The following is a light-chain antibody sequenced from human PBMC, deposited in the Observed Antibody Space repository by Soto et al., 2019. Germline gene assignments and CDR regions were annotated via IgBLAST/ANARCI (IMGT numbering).Light chain of an antibody. CDR2: AAS. CDR1: QGIRSD. J-gene: IGKJ1*01. Sequence: DIQMTQSPSSLSASVGDRVTITCRASQGIRSDLGWYQQKPGKAPKRLIYAASGLQSGVPSRFSSNGSWTEFTLTISSLQPEDFAAYYCLQYNTYPPTFGQGTKVEIK. V-gene: IGKV1-17*01. CDR3: LQYNTYPPT.